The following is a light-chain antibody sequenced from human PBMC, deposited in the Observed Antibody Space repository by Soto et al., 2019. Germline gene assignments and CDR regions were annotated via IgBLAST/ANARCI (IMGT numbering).Light chain of an antibody. V-gene: IGKV3-20*01. Sequence: EIVLTQSPGTLSLSPGERATLSCRASQSVTGRYLAWYQQKPGQAPSLLMHGASSRTTGIPERFSGSGSGTEFTLTINSLQSEDFALYYCQEYDNWPLWTFGQGTKVDIK. J-gene: IGKJ1*01. CDR1: QSVTGRY. CDR3: QEYDNWPLWT. CDR2: GAS.